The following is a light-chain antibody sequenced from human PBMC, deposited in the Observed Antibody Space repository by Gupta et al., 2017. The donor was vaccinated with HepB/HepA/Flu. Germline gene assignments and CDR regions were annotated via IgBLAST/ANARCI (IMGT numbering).Light chain of an antibody. CDR3: QQRSNWPKT. CDR1: QSVSSY. V-gene: IGKV3-11*01. CDR2: DAS. Sequence: IVLTQSPATLSLSPGERATLSCRASQSVSSYLAWYQQKPGQAPRLLIYDASNRATGGPARFSGSGSGTEFTLTISSLEPDDFAVYYCQQRSNWPKTFGQGTKVEIK. J-gene: IGKJ1*01.